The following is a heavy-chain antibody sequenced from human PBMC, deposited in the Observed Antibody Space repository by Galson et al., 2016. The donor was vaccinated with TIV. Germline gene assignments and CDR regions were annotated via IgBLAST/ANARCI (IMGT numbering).Heavy chain of an antibody. CDR2: SSGSGDTI. J-gene: IGHJ4*02. CDR3: AQWLGTSNS. CDR1: GFTFNTNT. D-gene: IGHD6-19*01. Sequence: SLRLSCAASGFTFNTNTMSWIRQAPGKGLEWVSTSSGSGDTIYYADSVKGRFTISRDNSKGTLYLQMSSLRVDDTAIYYCAQWLGTSNSWGQGTLVTVSS. V-gene: IGHV3-23*01.